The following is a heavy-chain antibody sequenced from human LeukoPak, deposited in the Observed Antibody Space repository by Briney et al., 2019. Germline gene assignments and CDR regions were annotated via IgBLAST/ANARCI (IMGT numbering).Heavy chain of an antibody. Sequence: ASVKVSCKASGYTFINYDINWVRQATGQGLEWMGWISAYNGNTNYAQKLQGRVTMTTDTSTSTAYMELRSLRSDDTAVYYCARDLTGRVAAAGLDYWGQGTLVTVSS. CDR1: GYTFINYD. CDR2: ISAYNGNT. V-gene: IGHV1-18*01. CDR3: ARDLTGRVAAAGLDY. D-gene: IGHD6-13*01. J-gene: IGHJ4*02.